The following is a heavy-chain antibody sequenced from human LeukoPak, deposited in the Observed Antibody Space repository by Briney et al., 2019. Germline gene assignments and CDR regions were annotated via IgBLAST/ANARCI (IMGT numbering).Heavy chain of an antibody. V-gene: IGHV3-23*01. D-gene: IGHD2/OR15-2a*01. J-gene: IGHJ4*02. CDR1: GFTFSSYA. Sequence: PGGSLRLSCAASGFTFSSYAMSWVRQAPGKGLEWVSAISGSGGNTYYADSVKGRFTISGDNSKNTLYLQMNSLRAGDTAVYFCAKDLSPGHYWGQGTLVTVSS. CDR2: ISGSGGNT. CDR3: AKDLSPGHY.